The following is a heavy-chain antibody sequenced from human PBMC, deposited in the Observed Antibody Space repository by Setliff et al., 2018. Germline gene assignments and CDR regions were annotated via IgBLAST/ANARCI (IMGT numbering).Heavy chain of an antibody. CDR1: GYTFTGYY. V-gene: IGHV1-2*04. CDR3: ARGAYSSGWYYYYYGMDV. J-gene: IGHJ6*02. CDR2: INPNSGGT. D-gene: IGHD6-19*01. Sequence: ASVKVSCKASGYTFTGYYMHWVRQAPGQGLEWMGWINPNSGGTNYAQKFQGWVTMTRDTSISTAYMELSRLRSDDTAVYYCARGAYSSGWYYYYYGMDVWGQGTTVTVS.